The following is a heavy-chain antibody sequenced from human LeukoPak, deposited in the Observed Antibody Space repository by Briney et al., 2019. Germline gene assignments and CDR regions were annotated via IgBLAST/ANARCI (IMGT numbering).Heavy chain of an antibody. D-gene: IGHD6-13*01. Sequence: ASVKVSCKASGYTFTNYAMNWVRQAPGQGLEWMGWINTNTGNPTYAQGFTGRFVFSLDTSVSTAYLQISSLKAEDTAVYYCARDFDNPGIAAAGGAWFDPWGQGTLVTVSS. CDR3: ARDFDNPGIAAAGGAWFDP. J-gene: IGHJ5*02. CDR2: INTNTGNP. CDR1: GYTFTNYA. V-gene: IGHV7-4-1*02.